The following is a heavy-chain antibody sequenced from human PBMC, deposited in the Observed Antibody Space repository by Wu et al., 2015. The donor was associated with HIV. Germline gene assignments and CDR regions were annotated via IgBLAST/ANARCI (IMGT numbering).Heavy chain of an antibody. CDR2: MNPNSGNT. J-gene: IGHJ4*02. CDR3: MRGPKIVGANRLPGGY. D-gene: IGHD1-26*01. CDR1: GYTFTSYD. V-gene: IGHV1-8*01. Sequence: QVQLVQSGAEVKKPGASVKVSCKASGYTFTSYDINWVRQATGQGLEWMGWMNPNSGNTGYAQKFQGRVTMTRNTSISTAYMELSSLRSEDTAVYFCMRGPKIVGANRLPGGYWGQGTLVTVSS.